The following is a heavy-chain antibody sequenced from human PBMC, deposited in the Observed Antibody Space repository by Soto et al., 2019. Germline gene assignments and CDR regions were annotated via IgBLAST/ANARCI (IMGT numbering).Heavy chain of an antibody. Sequence: GASVKVSCKASGGTFSSYAISWVRQAPGQGLEWMGGIIPIFGTANYAQKFQGRVTITADESTSTAYMELSSLRSEDTAVYYCARETIGYYDSSGYYDWFDPWGQGTLVTVSS. V-gene: IGHV1-69*13. D-gene: IGHD3-22*01. CDR1: GGTFSSYA. CDR2: IIPIFGTA. CDR3: ARETIGYYDSSGYYDWFDP. J-gene: IGHJ5*02.